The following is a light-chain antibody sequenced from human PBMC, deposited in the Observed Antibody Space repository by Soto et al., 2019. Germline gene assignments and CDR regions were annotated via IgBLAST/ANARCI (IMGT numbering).Light chain of an antibody. V-gene: IGKV1-33*01. CDR2: DAS. J-gene: IGKJ2*01. CDR3: QQFDTLPPA. CDR1: QDISKY. Sequence: DIQMTQPPSSLSASVGDRVTITCQASQDISKYLNWYQLQPGKAPRLLIYDASNVDAGVPSRFSGSGSGTDFTLTISSLQPEDIATYFCQQFDTLPPAFGQGTKLEIK.